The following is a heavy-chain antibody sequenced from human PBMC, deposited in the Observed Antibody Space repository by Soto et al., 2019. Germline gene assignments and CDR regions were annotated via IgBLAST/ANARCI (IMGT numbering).Heavy chain of an antibody. CDR2: IYYSGRT. CDR3: ATCCITQVVVQPYYFGC. Sequence: QLQLQASGPGLVKPSETLSLTCTVSGGSISSSSYYWGWIRQPPGKGLEWIGSIYYSGRTYYNPALRSPVTISVYTSKNRFSLMLSSLTAADSAMYYCATCCITQVVVQPYYFGCWCPGTLVTV. J-gene: IGHJ4*02. CDR1: GGSISSSSYY. D-gene: IGHD3-22*01. V-gene: IGHV4-39*01.